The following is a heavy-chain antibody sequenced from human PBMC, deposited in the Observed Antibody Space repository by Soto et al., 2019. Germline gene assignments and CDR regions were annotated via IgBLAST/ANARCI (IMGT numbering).Heavy chain of an antibody. D-gene: IGHD6-13*01. CDR2: IDTSGNT. V-gene: IGHV4-4*07. CDR3: ARYSNNWFPTEGVDV. CDR1: VDSIPTYY. Sequence: SATLSLTCTVSVDSIPTYYWSWIRQPAGKGLEWVGRIDTSGNTNYNPSLKSRVTMSVDTSKKQFSLKLTSVTAADTAVYYCARYSNNWFPTEGVDVWGQGSMVTVTS. J-gene: IGHJ6*02.